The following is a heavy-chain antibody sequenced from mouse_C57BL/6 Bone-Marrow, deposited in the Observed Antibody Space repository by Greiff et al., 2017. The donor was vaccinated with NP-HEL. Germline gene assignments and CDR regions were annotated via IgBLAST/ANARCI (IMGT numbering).Heavy chain of an antibody. Sequence: QVQLQQPGAELVRPGSSVKLSCKASGYTFTSYWLHWVKQRPIQGLEWIGNIDPSDSGTHYNQKFKNKATLTVDKSSSTAYMQLSSLTSEDSAVYYCARDPHRSAYAMDYWGQGTSVTVSS. J-gene: IGHJ4*01. V-gene: IGHV1-52*01. CDR1: GYTFTSYW. D-gene: IGHD1-1*01. CDR2: IDPSDSGT. CDR3: ARDPHRSAYAMDY.